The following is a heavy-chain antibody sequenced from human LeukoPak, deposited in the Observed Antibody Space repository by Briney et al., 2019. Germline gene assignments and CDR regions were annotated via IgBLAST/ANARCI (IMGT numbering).Heavy chain of an antibody. CDR2: IYSGGST. D-gene: IGHD3-22*01. CDR1: GFTVSSNY. V-gene: IGHV3-53*01. Sequence: GGSLRLSCAASGFTVSSNYMSWVRQAPGKGLEWVSVIYSGGSTYYADSVKGRFAISRDNSKNTLYLQMNCLGAEDTAVYYCARDTGGYYDSSGSSHDYWGQGTLVTVSS. CDR3: ARDTGGYYDSSGSSHDY. J-gene: IGHJ4*02.